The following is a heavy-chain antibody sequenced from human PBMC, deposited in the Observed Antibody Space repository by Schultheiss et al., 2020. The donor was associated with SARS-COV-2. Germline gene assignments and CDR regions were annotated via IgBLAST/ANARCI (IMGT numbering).Heavy chain of an antibody. J-gene: IGHJ6*02. CDR1: GGSISSGGDY. CDR3: AREGALRVYYYGMDV. V-gene: IGHV4-31*11. CDR2: VFYSGST. Sequence: SETLSLTCAVSGGSISSGGDYWSWIRQHPGKGLEWIGYVFYSGSTHYNPSLKSRVPISVNTSKNQLSLGLSSVTAADTAVYYCAREGALRVYYYGMDVWGQGTTVTVSS. D-gene: IGHD1-26*01.